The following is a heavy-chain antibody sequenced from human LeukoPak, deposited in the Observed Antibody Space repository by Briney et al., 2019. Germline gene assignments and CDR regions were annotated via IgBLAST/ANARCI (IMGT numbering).Heavy chain of an antibody. D-gene: IGHD5-18*01. CDR3: ARAITDYGYIFDY. CDR1: GFTFSSYS. V-gene: IGHV3-21*01. Sequence: GGSLRLSCAASGFTFSSYSMNWVRQAPGKGLEWVSSISSSSYIYYADSVKGRFTISRDNAKNSLYLQMNSLRAEDTAVYYCARAITDYGYIFDYWGQGTLVTVSS. CDR2: ISSSSYI. J-gene: IGHJ4*02.